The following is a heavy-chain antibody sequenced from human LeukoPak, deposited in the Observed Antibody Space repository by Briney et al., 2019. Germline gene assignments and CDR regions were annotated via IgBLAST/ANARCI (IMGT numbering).Heavy chain of an antibody. D-gene: IGHD6-6*01. Sequence: SQTLSLTCAISGDTVSSNTAAWNWIRQSPSRGLEWLGRTYYRSKWTTDYAVSVQNRITIKPDTSTNQFSLQLRSTTPKDKAVYYCTRHRSTSPAYYGLDVWGHGTTVTGSS. CDR2: TYYRSKWTT. CDR3: TRHRSTSPAYYGLDV. J-gene: IGHJ6*02. V-gene: IGHV6-1*01. CDR1: GDTVSSNTAA.